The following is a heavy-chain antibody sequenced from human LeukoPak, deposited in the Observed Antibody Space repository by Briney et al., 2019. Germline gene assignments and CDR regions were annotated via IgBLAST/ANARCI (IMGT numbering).Heavy chain of an antibody. D-gene: IGHD3-22*01. J-gene: IGHJ1*01. CDR1: GYTFSNYG. V-gene: IGHV1-18*04. CDR2: ISAYNGNT. CDR3: ARGDRSGHYYLEYLQH. Sequence: ASVKVSCKASGYTFSNYGVSWVRQAPGQGLEWTGWISAYNGNTNYAQKLQGRVTMTTDTSTRTAYMELRSLRYDDTAVYYCARGDRSGHYYLEYLQHWGQGTLVTVSS.